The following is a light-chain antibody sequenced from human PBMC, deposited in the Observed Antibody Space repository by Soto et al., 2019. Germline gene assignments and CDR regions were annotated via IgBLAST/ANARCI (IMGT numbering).Light chain of an antibody. CDR2: GAS. CDR1: QTVGRNY. V-gene: IGKV3-20*01. CDR3: HQYASSPLT. Sequence: EIVLTQSPGTLSLSPGERATLSCRASQTVGRNYLAWYQQKPGQAPRLLIHGASSRATGIPDRFSGSVSGTDFTLTISRLEPEDFAVYYCHQYASSPLTFGQGTKVEIK. J-gene: IGKJ1*01.